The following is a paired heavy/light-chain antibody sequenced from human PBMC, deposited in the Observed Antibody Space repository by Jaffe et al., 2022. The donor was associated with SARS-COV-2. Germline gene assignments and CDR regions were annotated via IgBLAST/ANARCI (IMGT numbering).Light chain of an antibody. Sequence: DIQMTQSPSSLSASVGDRVTITCRASQSISSYLNWYQQKPGKAPKLLISATSSFQSGVPSRFSGSGSGTDFTLTISSLQPEDFATYYCQQSYSTPPTFGGGTKVEIK. J-gene: IGKJ4*01. V-gene: IGKV1-39*01. CDR3: QQSYSTPPT. CDR2: ATS. CDR1: QSISSY.
Heavy chain of an antibody. D-gene: IGHD1-26*01. CDR2: MNSNSGNT. V-gene: IGHV1-8*01. J-gene: IGHJ4*02. CDR1: GYTFTTYD. CDR3: ARSRGRSGSYSIFDY. Sequence: QVQLVQSGAEVKKPGASVKVSCKASGYTFTTYDINWVRQATGQGLEWMGWMNSNSGNTGYAQEFQGRVTMTRNTSISTAYMELSSLRSDDTAVYYCARSRGRSGSYSIFDYWGQGTLVTVSS.